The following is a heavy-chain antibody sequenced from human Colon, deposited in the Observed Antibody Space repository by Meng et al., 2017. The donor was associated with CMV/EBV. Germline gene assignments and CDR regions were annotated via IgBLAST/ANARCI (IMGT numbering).Heavy chain of an antibody. J-gene: IGHJ5*02. Sequence: SAFSLSTSGVGVGWIRQPPGKALEWLALIYWNDDKRSPPTLPPRLAITKDTSKNQVVLTMTNMDPVDTATYYCAHLAVAKRNNWFDPWGQGTLVTVSS. V-gene: IGHV2-5*01. D-gene: IGHD6-19*01. CDR3: AHLAVAKRNNWFDP. CDR2: IYWNDDK. CDR1: AFSLSTSGVG.